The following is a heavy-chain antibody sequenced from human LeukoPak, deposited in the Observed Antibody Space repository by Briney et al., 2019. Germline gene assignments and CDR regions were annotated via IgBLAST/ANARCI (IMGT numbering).Heavy chain of an antibody. D-gene: IGHD4-17*01. J-gene: IGHJ3*02. V-gene: IGHV3-7*04. Sequence: GGSLRLSCAAAGFNFSNYWMTWVRQAPGKGLGWVANIKQDGTEKYYVDSVKGRFTISRDNAKNSLYLQMNSLRAVDTAVYFCARPTTVTMVDAFDIWGQGTMVTVSS. CDR3: ARPTTVTMVDAFDI. CDR2: IKQDGTEK. CDR1: GFNFSNYW.